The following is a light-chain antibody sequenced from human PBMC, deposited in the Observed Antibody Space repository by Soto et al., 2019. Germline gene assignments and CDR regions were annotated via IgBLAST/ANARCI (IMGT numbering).Light chain of an antibody. CDR2: AAS. Sequence: DIQLTQSPSFLSASVGDRVTITCRSSQGISSYLAWYQQKPGKAPKLLIYAASTLQTGVPSRFSGSGSGTEFTLTISSLQPEDFATSSCQQLNSYPLTVGGGTKVETK. J-gene: IGKJ4*01. CDR3: QQLNSYPLT. CDR1: QGISSY. V-gene: IGKV1-9*01.